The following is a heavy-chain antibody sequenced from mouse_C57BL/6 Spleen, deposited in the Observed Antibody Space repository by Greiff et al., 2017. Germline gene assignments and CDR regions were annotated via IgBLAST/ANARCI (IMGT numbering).Heavy chain of an antibody. D-gene: IGHD1-1*01. CDR2: IDPETGGT. CDR3: TRDNYDGSSYAMDY. Sequence: VKLQESGAELVRPGASVTLSCKASGYTFTDYEMHWVKQTPVHGLEWIGAIDPETGGTAYNQKFKGKAILTADKPSSTAYLELRSLTSEDSAVEYCTRDNYDGSSYAMDYWGQGTSVTVSA. J-gene: IGHJ4*01. V-gene: IGHV1-15*01. CDR1: GYTFTDYE.